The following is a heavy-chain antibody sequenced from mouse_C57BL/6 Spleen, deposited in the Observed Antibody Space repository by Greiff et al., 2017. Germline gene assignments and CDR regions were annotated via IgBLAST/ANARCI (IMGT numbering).Heavy chain of an antibody. J-gene: IGHJ1*03. CDR1: GYTFTSYW. Sequence: VQLQQPGAELVRPGSSVKLSCKASGYTFTSYWMHWVKQRPIQGLEWIGNIDPSDSETHYNQKFKDKATLTVDKSSSTAYMQLSSLTSEDSAVYYCARGVTTGDWYFDVWGTGTTVTVSS. CDR3: ARGVTTGDWYFDV. D-gene: IGHD2-5*01. V-gene: IGHV1-52*01. CDR2: IDPSDSET.